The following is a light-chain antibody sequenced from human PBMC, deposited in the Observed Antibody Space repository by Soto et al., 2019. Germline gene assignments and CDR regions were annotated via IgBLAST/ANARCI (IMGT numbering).Light chain of an antibody. CDR1: QSISRY. CDR2: GAS. V-gene: IGKV3-11*01. CDR3: QQRSNWPPGFT. Sequence: LVLTQSPGTLSLSPGERTTLSCRASQSISRYLAWYQQKPGQGPRLLIYGASNRATGIPARFSGSGSGTDFTLTISSLEPEDFAVYYCQQRSNWPPGFTFGQGTRLEIK. J-gene: IGKJ5*01.